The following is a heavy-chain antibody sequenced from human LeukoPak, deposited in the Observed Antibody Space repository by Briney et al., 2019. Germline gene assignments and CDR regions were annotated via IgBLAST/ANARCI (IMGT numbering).Heavy chain of an antibody. CDR2: IYTSGST. J-gene: IGHJ4*02. Sequence: SETLSLTCAVSGYSISSGYYWSWIRQPAGKGLEWIGRIYTSGSTNYNPSLKSRVTMSVDTSKNQFSLKLSSVTAADTAVYYCAREPDCSSTSCYDYWGQGTLVTVSS. V-gene: IGHV4-4*07. CDR3: AREPDCSSTSCYDY. CDR1: GYSISSGYY. D-gene: IGHD2-2*01.